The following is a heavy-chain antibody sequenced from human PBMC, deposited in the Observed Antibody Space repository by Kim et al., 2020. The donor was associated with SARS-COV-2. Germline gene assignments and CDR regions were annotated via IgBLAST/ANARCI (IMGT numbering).Heavy chain of an antibody. Sequence: DAQKLQGRVTITADESTSTAYMGLSSLRSEDTPVYYCASFEQWSGSFDYWGQGTLVTVSS. CDR3: ASFEQWSGSFDY. D-gene: IGHD6-19*01. V-gene: IGHV1-69*01. J-gene: IGHJ4*02.